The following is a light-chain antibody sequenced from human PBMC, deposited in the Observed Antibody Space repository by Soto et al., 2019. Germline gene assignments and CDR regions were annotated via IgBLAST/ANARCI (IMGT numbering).Light chain of an antibody. CDR3: QHYNSYSEA. V-gene: IGKV1-5*03. Sequence: DTQMTQAPSTLSAAVGERVTITCRASQSISSWLAWYQQKPGKAPKLLIYKASSLESGVPSRFSGSGSGTEFTLTISSLQPDDFATYYCQHYNSYSEAFGQGTKVDI. CDR2: KAS. CDR1: QSISSW. J-gene: IGKJ1*01.